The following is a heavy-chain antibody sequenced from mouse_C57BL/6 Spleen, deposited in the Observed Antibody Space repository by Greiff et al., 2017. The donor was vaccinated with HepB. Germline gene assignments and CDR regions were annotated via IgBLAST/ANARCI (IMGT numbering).Heavy chain of an antibody. V-gene: IGHV5-9-1*02. CDR2: ISSGGDYI. J-gene: IGHJ4*01. CDR1: GFTFSSYA. CDR3: TRAGYGNLYYYAMDY. D-gene: IGHD2-1*01. Sequence: DVQLVESGEGLVKPGGSLKLSCAASGFTFSSYAMSWVRQTPEKRLEWVAYISSGGDYIYYADTVKGRFTISRDNARNTLYLQMSSLKSEDTAMYYCTRAGYGNLYYYAMDYWGQGTSVTVSS.